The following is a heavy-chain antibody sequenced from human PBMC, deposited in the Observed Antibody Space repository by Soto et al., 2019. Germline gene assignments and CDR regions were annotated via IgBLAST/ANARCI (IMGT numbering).Heavy chain of an antibody. V-gene: IGHV3-15*07. CDR1: GFTFTNAW. D-gene: IGHD3-22*01. Sequence: GGSLRRSCAASGFTFTNAWINWVRQAPGKGLEWVGRIKSKTDGGTTDYAEPVKGRFAISRDDSNNMVYLQMNSLKIEDTAVYYCTTDSYSTIIIVRFDYWGHGTLVTVSS. CDR3: TTDSYSTIIIVRFDY. J-gene: IGHJ4*01. CDR2: IKSKTDGGTT.